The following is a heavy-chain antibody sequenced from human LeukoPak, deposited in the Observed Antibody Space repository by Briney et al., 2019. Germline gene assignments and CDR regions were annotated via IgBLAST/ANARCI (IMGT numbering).Heavy chain of an antibody. J-gene: IGHJ3*02. CDR1: GGSISGHY. CDR3: ARDDYGGKRGAFDI. CDR2: IYYGGST. D-gene: IGHD4-23*01. V-gene: IGHV4-59*11. Sequence: SETLSLTCTVSGGSISGHYWSWIRQPPGKGLEWIGYIYYGGSTNYNPSLKSRVTISVDTSKNQFSLKLSSVTAADTAVYYCARDDYGGKRGAFDIWGQGTMVTVSS.